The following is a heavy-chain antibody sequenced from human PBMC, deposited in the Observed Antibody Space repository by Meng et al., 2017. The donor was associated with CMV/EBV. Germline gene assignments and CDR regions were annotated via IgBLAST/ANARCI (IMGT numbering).Heavy chain of an antibody. CDR1: GFTFSSYE. Sequence: LSLTCAASGFTFSSYELNWVRQAPGKGLEWVSYISSSSSTIYYADSVKGRFTIARDNAKNSLYLQMNSLRAEDTAVYYCARDSPGRYCSGGSCYYYYYGMDVWGQGTTVTVSS. V-gene: IGHV3-48*03. CDR3: ARDSPGRYCSGGSCYYYYYGMDV. CDR2: ISSSSSTI. J-gene: IGHJ6*02. D-gene: IGHD2-15*01.